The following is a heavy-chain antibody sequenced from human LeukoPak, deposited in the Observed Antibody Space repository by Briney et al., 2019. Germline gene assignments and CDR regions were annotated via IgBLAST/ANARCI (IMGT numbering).Heavy chain of an antibody. CDR3: ARITYGDNHFDI. J-gene: IGHJ3*02. CDR2: IYYSGST. D-gene: IGHD4-23*01. CDR1: GVSISYYY. Sequence: SETLSLTCTVSGVSISYYYWSWTRQPPGKGLEWIGYIYYSGSTNYNPSLKSRVTISVDTSKNQFSLKLNSVTAADTAVYYCARITYGDNHFDIWGQGTMVTVSS. V-gene: IGHV4-59*01.